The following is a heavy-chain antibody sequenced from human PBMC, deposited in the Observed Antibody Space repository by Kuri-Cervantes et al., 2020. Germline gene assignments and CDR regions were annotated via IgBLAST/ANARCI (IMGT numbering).Heavy chain of an antibody. V-gene: IGHV3-21*01. D-gene: IGHD5-24*01. J-gene: IGHJ4*01. CDR3: AARDGYSSNTRDY. CDR2: ISSSSSYI. CDR1: GFTFSSYS. Sequence: GRSLKISCAASGFTFSSYSMNWVRQAPGKGLEWVSSISSSSSYIYYADSVKGRFTISRDNAKNSLYLQMNSLRAEDTAVYYCAARDGYSSNTRDYWGHGTLVTVSS.